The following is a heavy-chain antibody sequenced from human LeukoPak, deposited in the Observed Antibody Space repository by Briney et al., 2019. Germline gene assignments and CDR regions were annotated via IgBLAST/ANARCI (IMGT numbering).Heavy chain of an antibody. Sequence: ASVKVSCKASGGTFSSYAISWVRQAPGQGLEWMGRIIPILGIANYAQKFQGRVTITADKSTSTAYMELSSLRSEDTAVYYCASGGITIFGVVGGYGMDVWGQGTTVTVSS. D-gene: IGHD3-3*01. V-gene: IGHV1-69*04. CDR2: IIPILGIA. CDR3: ASGGITIFGVVGGYGMDV. CDR1: GGTFSSYA. J-gene: IGHJ6*02.